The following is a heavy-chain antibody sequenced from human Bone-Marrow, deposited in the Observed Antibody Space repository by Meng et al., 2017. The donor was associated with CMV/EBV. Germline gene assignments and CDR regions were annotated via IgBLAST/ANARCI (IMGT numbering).Heavy chain of an antibody. CDR3: ALDSPGIAAAVKLGFDP. V-gene: IGHV1-69*05. D-gene: IGHD6-13*01. Sequence: SVKVSCKASGGTFSSYAISWVRQAPGQGLEWMGGIIPIFGTANYAQKFQGRVTITTDESTSTAYMELSSLRSEDTAVYYCALDSPGIAAAVKLGFDPWSQGTLVTVAS. J-gene: IGHJ5*02. CDR1: GGTFSSYA. CDR2: IIPIFGTA.